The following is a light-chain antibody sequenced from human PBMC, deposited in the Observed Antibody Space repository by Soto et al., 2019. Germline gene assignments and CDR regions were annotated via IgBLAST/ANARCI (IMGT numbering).Light chain of an antibody. V-gene: IGLV1-40*01. CDR1: SSNIGAGYD. CDR2: GNN. CDR3: QSYDSSLSGWV. J-gene: IGLJ3*02. Sequence: QSVLTQPPSVSGAPGQTVTISCTGSSSNIGAGYDVHWYQQFPGTAPKFLIYGNNNRPSGVPDRFSGSKSGTSASLAITGLQAEDEADYYCQSYDSSLSGWVFGGGTKLTVL.